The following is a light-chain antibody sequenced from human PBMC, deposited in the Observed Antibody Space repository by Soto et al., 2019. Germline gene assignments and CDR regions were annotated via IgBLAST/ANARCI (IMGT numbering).Light chain of an antibody. Sequence: DIQMTQSPSTLSASVGDRVTITCRASQSISSWLAWYQQKPGKAPKLLIYKASSLESGVPSRFSGSGSGTELTLTISSLQPDDFATYYCQQWATFGQGTKVEIK. CDR1: QSISSW. CDR2: KAS. V-gene: IGKV1-5*03. CDR3: QQWAT. J-gene: IGKJ1*01.